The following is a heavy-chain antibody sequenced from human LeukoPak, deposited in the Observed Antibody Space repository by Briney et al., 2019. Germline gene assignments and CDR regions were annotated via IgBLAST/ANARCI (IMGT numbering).Heavy chain of an antibody. V-gene: IGHV4-34*01. D-gene: IGHD3-10*01. CDR3: ARGRVTMVRGVRKNWYFDL. Sequence: PSETLSLTFAVYGGSFSGYYWSWIRQPPGKGLEWIGEINHSGSTNYNPSLKSRVTISVDTSKNQFSLKLSSVTAADTAVYYCARGRVTMVRGVRKNWYFDLWGRGTLVTVSS. CDR1: GGSFSGYY. CDR2: INHSGST. J-gene: IGHJ2*01.